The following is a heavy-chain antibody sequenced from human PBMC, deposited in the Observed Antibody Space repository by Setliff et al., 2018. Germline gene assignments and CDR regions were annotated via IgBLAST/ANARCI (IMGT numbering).Heavy chain of an antibody. CDR2: IKQDGSEK. CDR1: GFTFSTYW. V-gene: IGHV3-7*01. Sequence: GGSLRLSCAASGFTFSTYWMSWVRQAPGKGLEWVANIKQDGSEKYYVDSVKGRFTISRDNTENSAHLQMNNLSAEDTAVYYCARILGYCTNTRCYSEYAFDMWGQGTTVTVSS. J-gene: IGHJ3*02. D-gene: IGHD2-2*01. CDR3: ARILGYCTNTRCYSEYAFDM.